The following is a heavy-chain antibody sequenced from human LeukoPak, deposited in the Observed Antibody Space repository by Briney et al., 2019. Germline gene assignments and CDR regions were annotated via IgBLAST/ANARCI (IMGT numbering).Heavy chain of an antibody. CDR1: EFPFNNHW. CDR2: IDQDGDEK. D-gene: IGHD3-3*01. CDR3: ARDFRFLEDY. J-gene: IGHJ4*02. V-gene: IGHV3-7*01. Sequence: GGSLRLSCVVSEFPFNNHWMSWVRQSAGKRLEWVANIDQDGDEKYYVGSVKGRFTISRDNAKNSLDLQMDSLRAEDTAVYYCARDFRFLEDYWGQGTLVTVSS.